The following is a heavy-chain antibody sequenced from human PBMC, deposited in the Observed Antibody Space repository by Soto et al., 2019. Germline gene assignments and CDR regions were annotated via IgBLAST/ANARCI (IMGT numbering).Heavy chain of an antibody. Sequence: EVQLVESGGGLIQPGGSLRLSCAASGFTVSSNYMSWVRQAPGKGLEWVSVIYSGGSTYYADSVKGRFTISRDNSENTLYLQMNSLRAEDTAVYYCARRSSSSFFDYWGQGTLVTVSS. J-gene: IGHJ4*02. D-gene: IGHD6-6*01. CDR3: ARRSSSSFFDY. CDR2: IYSGGST. V-gene: IGHV3-53*01. CDR1: GFTVSSNY.